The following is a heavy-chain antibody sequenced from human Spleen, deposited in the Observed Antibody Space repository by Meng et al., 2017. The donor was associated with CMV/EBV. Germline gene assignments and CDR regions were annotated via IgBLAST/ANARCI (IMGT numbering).Heavy chain of an antibody. V-gene: IGHV1-2*02. CDR2: INSNSGGT. J-gene: IGHJ4*02. Sequence: CKASGYIFAGYCMFWVRQAPGQGLEWMGWINSNSGGTNYAQKFQGRVTMTRDTSISTAYMELSRLTSDDTAMYYCAGGGSAWYEIFYWGQGTLVTVSS. D-gene: IGHD6-19*01. CDR1: GYIFAGYC. CDR3: AGGGSAWYEIFY.